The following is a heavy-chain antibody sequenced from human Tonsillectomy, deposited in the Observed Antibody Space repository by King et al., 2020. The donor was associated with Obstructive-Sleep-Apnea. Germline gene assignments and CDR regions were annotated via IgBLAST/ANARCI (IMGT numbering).Heavy chain of an antibody. CDR2: ITTSGYYI. CDR1: GFTFSSYT. V-gene: IGHV3-21*01. CDR3: ARDRGAKERRVGSWYFDL. D-gene: IGHD1-26*01. J-gene: IGHJ2*01. Sequence: VQLVESGGGLVKPGGSLRISCVGSGFTFSSYTMNWVRQAPGKGLEWVSSITTSGYYIHYTDSVKGRFTISRDNARNSLYLQMITLRAEDTAVYYCARDRGAKERRVGSWYFDLWGRGTLVSVSS.